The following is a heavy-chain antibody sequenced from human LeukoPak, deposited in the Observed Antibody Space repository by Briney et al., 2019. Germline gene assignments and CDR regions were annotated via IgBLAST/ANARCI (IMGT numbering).Heavy chain of an antibody. D-gene: IGHD3-10*01. CDR2: IYHSGST. CDR1: GGSISSGGYS. V-gene: IGHV4-30-2*01. J-gene: IGHJ5*02. Sequence: SQTLSLTCAVSGGSISSGGYSWSWIRQPPGKGLEWIGYIYHSGSTYYNPSLKSRVTISVDRSKNQFSLKLSSVTAADTAVYYCARGRGEYYGSGSYYQGWFDPWGQGTLVTVSS. CDR3: ARGRGEYYGSGSYYQGWFDP.